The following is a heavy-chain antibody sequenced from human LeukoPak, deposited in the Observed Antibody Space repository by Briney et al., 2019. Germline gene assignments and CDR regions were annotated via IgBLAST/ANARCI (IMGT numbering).Heavy chain of an antibody. CDR3: AGVNYYDSSGSIYFDY. CDR2: IYYSGNT. CDR1: GGSISSSSHY. Sequence: PSETLSLTCTVSGGSISSSSHYWGWIRQPPGTGLEWLGSIYYSGNTYYNPSLKSRITISVDTSKNQFSLKLSSVTAADAAVYYCAGVNYYDSSGSIYFDYWGQGTLVTVSS. J-gene: IGHJ4*02. V-gene: IGHV4-39*07. D-gene: IGHD3-22*01.